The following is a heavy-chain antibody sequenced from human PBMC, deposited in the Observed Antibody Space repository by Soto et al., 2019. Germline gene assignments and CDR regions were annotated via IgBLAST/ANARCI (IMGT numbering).Heavy chain of an antibody. D-gene: IGHD3-22*01. J-gene: IGHJ4*02. CDR2: ISDSGST. CDR3: RRENYRDTSGYYGFFDY. Sequence: QVQLQESGPGLVTPLQTLSLTCTVSGGSINGGSYYWSWIRQHPGKGLEWIGYISDSGSTYYNPSLWTRATISVDTSKNQFSLKLNSVTAADTAVYCARRENYRDTSGYYGFFDYWGQGTLVTVSS. V-gene: IGHV4-31*06. CDR1: GGSINGGSYY.